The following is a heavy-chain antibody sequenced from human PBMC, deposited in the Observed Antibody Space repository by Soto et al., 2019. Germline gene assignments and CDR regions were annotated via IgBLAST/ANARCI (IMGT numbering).Heavy chain of an antibody. CDR3: AKIPPGYGYGYFHFDY. CDR2: ISGSGGST. CDR1: GFTFSSYA. Sequence: PGGSLRLACAASGFTFSSYAMTWVRQAPGKGLEWVSVISGSGGSTYFADSVKGRFTISRDNSKNTLYLQMNSLRAEDTAVYYCAKIPPGYGYGYFHFDYWGQGTLVPVSS. V-gene: IGHV3-23*01. J-gene: IGHJ4*02. D-gene: IGHD5-18*01.